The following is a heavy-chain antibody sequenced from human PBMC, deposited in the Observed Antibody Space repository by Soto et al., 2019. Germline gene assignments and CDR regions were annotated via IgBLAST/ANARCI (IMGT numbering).Heavy chain of an antibody. CDR1: GFTFNTYA. Sequence: EVQLVESGGGLVQPGGSLRLSCAASGFTFNTYAMHWVRQAPGKGLEFVSAISPNGASTYYANTVKGRFTISRDNSKNTMYLQMGSLTTDDVAVYYCARDRCPNSDCYAPSDYWGQGTLVTVSS. J-gene: IGHJ4*02. V-gene: IGHV3-64*01. CDR2: ISPNGAST. CDR3: ARDRCPNSDCYAPSDY. D-gene: IGHD2-21*01.